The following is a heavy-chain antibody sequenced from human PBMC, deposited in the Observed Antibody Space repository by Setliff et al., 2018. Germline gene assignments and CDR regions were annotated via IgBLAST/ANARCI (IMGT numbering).Heavy chain of an antibody. V-gene: IGHV1-2*02. Sequence: ASVKVSCKASGYTFGAHYIHWVRQAPGQGFEWMGWINPDNGGTHYAEKFQGRVTMTRDTSISTAYLELSSLTSDDTAIYYCATAVWEFLYWGQGAQVTVSS. D-gene: IGHD1-26*01. CDR1: GYTFGAHY. CDR3: ATAVWEFLY. J-gene: IGHJ4*02. CDR2: INPDNGGT.